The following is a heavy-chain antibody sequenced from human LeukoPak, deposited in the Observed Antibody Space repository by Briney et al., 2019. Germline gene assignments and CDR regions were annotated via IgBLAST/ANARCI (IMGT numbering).Heavy chain of an antibody. CDR1: GFIFSSYW. V-gene: IGHV3-74*01. D-gene: IGHD6-19*01. CDR2: INGDGSTT. Sequence: GGSLRLSCAASGFIFSSYWMHWVRQAPGKGLVWVSRINGDGSTTTYAGSVKGRFTISRDNAKNTLYLQMNSLRAEDTAVYYCARAVAGTNALDIWGQGTLVTVSS. CDR3: ARAVAGTNALDI. J-gene: IGHJ3*02.